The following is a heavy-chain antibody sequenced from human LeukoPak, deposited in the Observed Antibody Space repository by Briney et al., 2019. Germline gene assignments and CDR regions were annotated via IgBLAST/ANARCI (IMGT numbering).Heavy chain of an antibody. CDR1: GGSFSGYY. D-gene: IGHD3-3*01. Sequence: SETLSLTCAVYGGSFSGYYWSWIRQPPGKGLEWIGEINHSGSTNYNPSLKSRVTISVDTSKNQFSPKLSSVTAADTAVYYCARGAYYDFWSGYGAFDIWGQGTMVTVSS. V-gene: IGHV4-34*01. CDR2: INHSGST. J-gene: IGHJ3*02. CDR3: ARGAYYDFWSGYGAFDI.